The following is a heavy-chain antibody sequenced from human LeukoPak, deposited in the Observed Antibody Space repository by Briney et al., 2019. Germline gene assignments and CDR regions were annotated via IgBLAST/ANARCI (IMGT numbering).Heavy chain of an antibody. V-gene: IGHV3-23*01. CDR1: GFIFSSYA. CDR2: ISGSDDST. J-gene: IGHJ4*02. D-gene: IGHD6-13*01. Sequence: GESLRLSCAASGFIFSSYAMSWVRQAPGKGLEWVSTISGSDDSTYYADSVKGRFTISRDNPKNTLYLQMNSLRAEDTAVYYCAKDAGYSSSWYPFDYWGQGTLVTVSS. CDR3: AKDAGYSSSWYPFDY.